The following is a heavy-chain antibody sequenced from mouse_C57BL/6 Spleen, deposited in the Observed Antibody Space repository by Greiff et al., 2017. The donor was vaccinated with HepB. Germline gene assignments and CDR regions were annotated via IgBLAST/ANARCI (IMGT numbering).Heavy chain of an antibody. J-gene: IGHJ1*03. CDR2: IDPSDSYT. V-gene: IGHV1-50*01. D-gene: IGHD1-1*01. CDR3: ARGEDYYGSSHWYFDV. Sequence: QVQLQQPGAELVKPGASVKLSCKASGYTFTSYWMQWVKQRPGQGLEWIGEIDPSDSYTNYNQKFKGKATLTVDTSSSTAYMQLSSLTSEDSAVYYCARGEDYYGSSHWYFDVWGTGTTVTVSS. CDR1: GYTFTSYW.